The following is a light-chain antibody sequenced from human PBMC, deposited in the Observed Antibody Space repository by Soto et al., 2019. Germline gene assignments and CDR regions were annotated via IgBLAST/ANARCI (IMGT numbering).Light chain of an antibody. CDR3: GSITRSSTSV. CDR2: DVS. CDR1: SSDVGGYNY. Sequence: QSALTQPRSVSGSPGQSVTISCTGTSSDVGGYNYVSWYQHHPGKAPKLMICDVSKRPSGVPDRFSGSKSGSTASLTIFGIQAEDEGDYYCGSITRSSTSVFGTGTKLTVL. V-gene: IGLV2-11*01. J-gene: IGLJ1*01.